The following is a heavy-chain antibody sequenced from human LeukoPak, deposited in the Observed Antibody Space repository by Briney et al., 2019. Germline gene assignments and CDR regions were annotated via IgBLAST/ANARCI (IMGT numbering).Heavy chain of an antibody. D-gene: IGHD4-17*01. CDR3: ARDKVTTVTPYFDY. CDR2: INLNSGGT. V-gene: IGHV1-2*02. Sequence: ASVKVSCKASGYTFTGYYMHWVRQAPGQGLEWMGWINLNSGGTNYAQKFQGRVTMTRDTSISTAYMEVSRLRSDDTAVYFCARDKVTTVTPYFDYWGQGTLVTVSS. CDR1: GYTFTGYY. J-gene: IGHJ4*02.